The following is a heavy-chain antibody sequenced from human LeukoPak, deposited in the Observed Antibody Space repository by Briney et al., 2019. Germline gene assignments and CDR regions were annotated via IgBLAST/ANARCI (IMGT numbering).Heavy chain of an antibody. Sequence: SETLSLTCTVSGYSISSGYYWGWIRQPPGKGLEWIGYIHHSGTTSYNPSLKSRITISVDPSMNQFSLKLTSMTAADTAVYYCAGRGYAMAYWGQGTLVTVSS. V-gene: IGHV4-38-2*02. CDR1: GYSISSGYY. CDR3: AGRGYAMAY. D-gene: IGHD5-12*01. J-gene: IGHJ4*02. CDR2: IHHSGTT.